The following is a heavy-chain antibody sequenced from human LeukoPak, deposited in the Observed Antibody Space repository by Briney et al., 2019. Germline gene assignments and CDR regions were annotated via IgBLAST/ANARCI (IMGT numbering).Heavy chain of an antibody. CDR2: ISSSGSAR. D-gene: IGHD3-16*01. Sequence: PGGSLRLSCAASGFTFSDYYMSWIRQAPGKGLEWVSYISSSGSARYYADSVKGRFTISRDNAKKSLDLQMNSLRAEDTAVYYCAAARGIRYYFDYWGQGTLFTVSS. CDR3: AAARGIRYYFDY. CDR1: GFTFSDYY. J-gene: IGHJ4*02. V-gene: IGHV3-11*01.